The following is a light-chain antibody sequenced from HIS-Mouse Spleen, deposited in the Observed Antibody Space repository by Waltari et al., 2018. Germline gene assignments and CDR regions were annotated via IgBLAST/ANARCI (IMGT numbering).Light chain of an antibody. Sequence: SYELTQSPLVSVSPGQTARLTRICDALPTQYSYWYQQKSGQAPVLVIYEDSKRPSGIPERFSGSSSGTMATLTISGAQVEDEADYYCYSTDSSGNHRVFGGGTKLTVL. CDR2: EDS. V-gene: IGLV3-10*01. J-gene: IGLJ2*01. CDR3: YSTDSSGNHRV. CDR1: ALPTQY.